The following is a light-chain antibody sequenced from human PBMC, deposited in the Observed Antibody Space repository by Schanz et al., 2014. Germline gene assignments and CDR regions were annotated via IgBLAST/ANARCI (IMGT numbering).Light chain of an antibody. J-gene: IGLJ3*02. Sequence: QSALTQPASVSGSPGHSVTISCTGTSTDVGGYKYVTWYQQHPGKAPKLMIYDVSNRPSGVSNRFSGSKSGTSASLAITGLQAEDEADYYCQSYDSSLSGWVFGGGTKLTVL. CDR1: STDVGGYKY. V-gene: IGLV2-14*03. CDR3: QSYDSSLSGWV. CDR2: DVS.